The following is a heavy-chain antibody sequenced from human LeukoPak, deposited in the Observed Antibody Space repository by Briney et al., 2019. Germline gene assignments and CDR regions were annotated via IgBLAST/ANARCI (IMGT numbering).Heavy chain of an antibody. Sequence: PGESLKISCKGSGYSFISYWIGWVRQMPGKGLEWMGIIYPGDSDTRYSPSFQGQVTSSADKSISTAYLQWSSLKASDTAMYYCARVYRDGYNYGPLAYWGQGTLVTVSS. CDR2: IYPGDSDT. CDR1: GYSFISYW. J-gene: IGHJ4*02. D-gene: IGHD5-24*01. V-gene: IGHV5-51*01. CDR3: ARVYRDGYNYGPLAY.